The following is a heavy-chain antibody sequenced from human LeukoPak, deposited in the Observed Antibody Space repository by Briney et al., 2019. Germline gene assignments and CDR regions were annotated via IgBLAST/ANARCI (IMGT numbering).Heavy chain of an antibody. V-gene: IGHV3-33*01. Sequence: GRSLRLSCAASGFTITSYGMHWVRQAPGKGLEWVAVIWYDGGNKYYADSVKGRFTISRDNSKNTLYLQMNSLRAEDTAVYYCARDKGGYFDWLSSHTEYFDYWGQGTLVTVSS. CDR1: GFTITSYG. CDR3: ARDKGGYFDWLSSHTEYFDY. CDR2: IWYDGGNK. J-gene: IGHJ4*01. D-gene: IGHD3-9*01.